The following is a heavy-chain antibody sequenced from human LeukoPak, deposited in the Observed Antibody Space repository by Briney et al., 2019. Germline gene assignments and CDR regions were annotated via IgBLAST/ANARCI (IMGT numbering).Heavy chain of an antibody. CDR3: ARCYSGSYYYYYYMDV. D-gene: IGHD1-26*01. CDR1: GGSFSGYY. J-gene: IGHJ6*03. CDR2: INHSGST. V-gene: IGHV4-34*01. Sequence: PSETLSLTCAVYGGSFSGYYWSWIRQPPGKGLEWIGEINHSGSTNYNPSLKSRVTISVDTSKNQFSLKLSSVTAADTAVYYCARCYSGSYYYYYYMDVWGKGTTVTVYS.